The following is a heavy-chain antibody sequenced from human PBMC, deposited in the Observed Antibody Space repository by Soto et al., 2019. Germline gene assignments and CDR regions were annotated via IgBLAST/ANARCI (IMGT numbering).Heavy chain of an antibody. CDR3: ARGGSNDWQVAFDI. CDR2: INHSGSN. Sequence: SGTLSLTCVVSGGCFSTYYYNWIRQSPGKGLEWIGEINHSGSNNYSPSLKSRVTMSLDTSKNQFSLKLTSVTAADTAVYYCARGGSNDWQVAFDIWGQGTMVTVSS. J-gene: IGHJ3*02. D-gene: IGHD3-9*01. CDR1: GGCFSTYY. V-gene: IGHV4-34*01.